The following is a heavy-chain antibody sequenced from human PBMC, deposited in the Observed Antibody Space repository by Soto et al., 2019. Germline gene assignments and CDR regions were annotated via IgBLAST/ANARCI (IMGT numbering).Heavy chain of an antibody. J-gene: IGHJ5*02. CDR3: AKDLLRGVRENWFDP. D-gene: IGHD3-10*01. CDR2: ISGSGGST. CDR1: GFTFSSYA. Sequence: GGSLRLSCAASGFTFSSYAMSWVRQAPGKGLEWVSAISGSGGSTYYVDSVKGRFTISRDNSKNTLYLQMNSLRAEDTAVYYCAKDLLRGVRENWFDPWGQGTLVTVSS. V-gene: IGHV3-23*01.